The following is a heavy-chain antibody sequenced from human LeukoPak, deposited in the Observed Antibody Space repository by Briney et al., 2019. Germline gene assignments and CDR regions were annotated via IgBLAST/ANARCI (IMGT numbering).Heavy chain of an antibody. J-gene: IGHJ4*02. Sequence: SETLSLTRTVSGGSVSSGSYHWSWIRQPPGKGLEWIGYIYYSGSTNYNPSLKSRVTISVDTSKNQFSLKLSSVTAADTAVYYCARDYGDYGFDYWGQGTLVTVSS. CDR1: GGSVSSGSYH. CDR3: ARDYGDYGFDY. V-gene: IGHV4-61*01. D-gene: IGHD4-17*01. CDR2: IYYSGST.